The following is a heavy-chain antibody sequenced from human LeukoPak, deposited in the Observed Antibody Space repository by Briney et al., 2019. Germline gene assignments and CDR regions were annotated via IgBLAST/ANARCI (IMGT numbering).Heavy chain of an antibody. J-gene: IGHJ3*02. CDR1: GYSISSDDYY. CDR3: AKFFTGECVRAFDI. Sequence: SETLSLTCTVSGYSISSDDYYWGWIRQPPGKGLEWIGTIYHSGTVYYNPSLKSRVTISVDTSKNQFSLKVNSVTAADTAVYYCAKFFTGECVRAFDIWGQGTMVTVSS. V-gene: IGHV4-38-2*02. D-gene: IGHD3-10*02. CDR2: IYHSGTV.